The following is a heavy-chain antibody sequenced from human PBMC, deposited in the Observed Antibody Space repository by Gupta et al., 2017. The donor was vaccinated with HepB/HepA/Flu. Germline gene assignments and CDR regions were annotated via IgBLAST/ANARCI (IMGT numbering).Heavy chain of an antibody. J-gene: IGHJ5*02. V-gene: IGHV2-5*02. D-gene: IGHD3-10*01. CDR2: IYWDDDK. CDR1: GFSLSTSGVG. Sequence: QITLKESGPTLVKPTQTLTLTCTFSGFSLSTSGVGVGWIRQPPGKALEWLALIYWDDDKRYSPSLKSRLTITKDTSKKQVVLTMTNMDPVDPATYYCAHILHQLLGCGELSNWFDPWGQGTLVTVYS. CDR3: AHILHQLLGCGELSNWFDP.